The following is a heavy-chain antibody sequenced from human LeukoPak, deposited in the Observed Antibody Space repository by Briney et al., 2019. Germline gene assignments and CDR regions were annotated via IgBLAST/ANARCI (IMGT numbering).Heavy chain of an antibody. J-gene: IGHJ6*03. CDR1: GFTFSSYA. Sequence: GGSLRLSCAASGFTFSSYAMSWVRQAPGKGLEWVSSISTASSYIQYADSVKGRFTISRDNAKNSLYLQMNSLRAEDSAVYYCARREYYFYYMDVWGKGTTVTVSS. CDR2: ISTASSYI. V-gene: IGHV3-21*01. CDR3: ARREYYFYYMDV.